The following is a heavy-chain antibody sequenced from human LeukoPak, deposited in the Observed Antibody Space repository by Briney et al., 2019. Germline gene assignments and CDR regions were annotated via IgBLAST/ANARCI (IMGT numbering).Heavy chain of an antibody. CDR1: GFTFSIYS. Sequence: GGSLRLSCAASGFTFSIYSMNWVRQAPGKGLEWVSSISSSSSYIYYADSVKGRFTISRDNAKNSLYLQMNSLRAEDTAVYYCARGQLMVCANWFDPWGQGTLVTVSS. D-gene: IGHD2-8*01. J-gene: IGHJ5*02. CDR3: ARGQLMVCANWFDP. V-gene: IGHV3-21*01. CDR2: ISSSSSYI.